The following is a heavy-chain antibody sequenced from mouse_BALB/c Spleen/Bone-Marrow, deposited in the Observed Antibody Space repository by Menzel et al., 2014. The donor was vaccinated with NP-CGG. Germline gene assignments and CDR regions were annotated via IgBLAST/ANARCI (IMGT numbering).Heavy chain of an antibody. Sequence: VQLQQSGPELVKPGASVKMSRKASGYTFTSYVMHWVKQKPGQGLEWIGYINPYNDGTKYNEKFKGKATLTSDKSSSTAYMELSSLTSEDSAVYYCARGGYYGYYAMDYWGQGTSVTVSS. V-gene: IGHV1-14*01. CDR2: INPYNDGT. D-gene: IGHD1-2*01. J-gene: IGHJ4*01. CDR1: GYTFTSYV. CDR3: ARGGYYGYYAMDY.